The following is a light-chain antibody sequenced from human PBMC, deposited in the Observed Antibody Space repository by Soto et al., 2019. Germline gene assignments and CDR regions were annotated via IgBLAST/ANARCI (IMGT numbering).Light chain of an antibody. CDR3: HQYGDSPWT. J-gene: IGKJ1*01. V-gene: IGKV3-20*01. CDR1: QSVSRNY. CDR2: GAS. Sequence: IVLTQSPGTLSLSPGERATLSCRDSQSVSRNYLAWYQKKPGQAPRLRIYGASSRATGIPDRVSGRGSGTDVTLTISRLEPEDFAVYYCHQYGDSPWTFGQGTKVDIK.